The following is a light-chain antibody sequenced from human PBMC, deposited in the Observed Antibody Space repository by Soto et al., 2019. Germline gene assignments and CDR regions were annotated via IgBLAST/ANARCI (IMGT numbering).Light chain of an antibody. Sequence: DIVMTQSPDSLAVSLGERATINCKSSQSVLYSSNNKNYLSWYQQKPGQPPKLLISWASTRESGVPDRFTGSGSGTDVTLTISSLQAEDVAVYYCQQYYSTLTWTFGQGTKVEIK. CDR2: WAS. J-gene: IGKJ1*01. CDR1: QSVLYSSNNKNY. CDR3: QQYYSTLTWT. V-gene: IGKV4-1*01.